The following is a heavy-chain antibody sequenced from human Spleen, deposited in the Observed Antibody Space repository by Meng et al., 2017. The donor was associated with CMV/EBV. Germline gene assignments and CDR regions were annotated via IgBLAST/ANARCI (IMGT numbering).Heavy chain of an antibody. CDR1: GFTFDYYT. V-gene: IGHV3-43*01. CDR2: ISWDDGSS. Sequence: GGSLRLSCAASGFTFDYYTMHWVRQAPGKGLEWVSLISWDDGSSDYADSVKGQFTISRDNSRNSLYLQMSSLKTEDTDVYYCAKDRHSGSYYFDYWGQGTLVTVSS. J-gene: IGHJ4*02. D-gene: IGHD1-26*01. CDR3: AKDRHSGSYYFDY.